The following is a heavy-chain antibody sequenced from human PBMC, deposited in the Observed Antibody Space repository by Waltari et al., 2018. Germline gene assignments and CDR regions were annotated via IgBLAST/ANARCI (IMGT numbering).Heavy chain of an antibody. CDR2: ISSTSSTI. CDR3: ARGDSSLYYFDY. Sequence: EVQLVGSGGGLVLPGGSLRLSCAACGCTFSYYRMNWVRQAPGKGLEWVSDISSTSSTIYYAESVKGRFTISRDNAKNSLFLQMNSLRAEDTGVYFCARGDSSLYYFDYWGQGTLVTVSS. D-gene: IGHD6-13*01. J-gene: IGHJ4*02. V-gene: IGHV3-48*01. CDR1: GCTFSYYR.